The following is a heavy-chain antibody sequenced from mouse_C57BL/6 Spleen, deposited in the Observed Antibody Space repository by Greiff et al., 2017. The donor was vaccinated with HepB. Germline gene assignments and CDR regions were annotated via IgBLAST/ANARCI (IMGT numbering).Heavy chain of an antibody. CDR2: IYPGDGDT. CDR1: GYAFSSSW. Sequence: QVQLQQSGPELVKPGASVKISCKASGYAFSSSWMNWVKQRPGKGLEWIGRIYPGDGDTNYNGKFKGKATLTADKSSSTAYMQLSSLTSEDSAVYFYARLTVPYAMDYWGQGTSVTVSS. D-gene: IGHD4-1*01. J-gene: IGHJ4*01. CDR3: ARLTVPYAMDY. V-gene: IGHV1-82*01.